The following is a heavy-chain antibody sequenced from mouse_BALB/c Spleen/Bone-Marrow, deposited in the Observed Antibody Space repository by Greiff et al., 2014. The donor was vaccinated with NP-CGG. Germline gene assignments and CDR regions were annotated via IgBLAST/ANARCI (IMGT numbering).Heavy chain of an antibody. CDR1: GYAFSSSW. Sequence: VQLQESGPELVKPGASVKISCKASGYAFSSSWMNWVKQRPGQGLEWIGRIYPGGGDTNYNGKFKGKATLTADKSSSTAYTQLSSLTSVDSAVYFCARDYYGSSYDYWGQGTTLTVSS. CDR3: ARDYYGSSYDY. V-gene: IGHV1-82*01. J-gene: IGHJ2*01. CDR2: IYPGGGDT. D-gene: IGHD1-1*01.